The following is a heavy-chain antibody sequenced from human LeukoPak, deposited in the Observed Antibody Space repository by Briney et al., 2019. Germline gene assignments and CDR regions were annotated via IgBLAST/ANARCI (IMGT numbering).Heavy chain of an antibody. J-gene: IGHJ3*02. D-gene: IGHD3-22*01. CDR3: ASYDPVLDAFDI. V-gene: IGHV3-15*01. CDR2: IKSKIDRALR. CDR1: GFTFSYVS. Sequence: GGSLRLSCAASGFTFSYVSMSWVRQAPGKGLEWVGRIKSKIDRALRDYAAPVNGRFTISRDDAKSTLFLHMTSLKIEDTALYYCASYDPVLDAFDIWGRGTLVSVSS.